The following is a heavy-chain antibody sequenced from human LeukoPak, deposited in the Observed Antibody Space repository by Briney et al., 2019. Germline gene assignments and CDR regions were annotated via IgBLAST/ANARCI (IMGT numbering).Heavy chain of an antibody. CDR2: MNPNSGNT. V-gene: IGHV1-8*01. Sequence: ASVKVSCKASGYTFTSYDLNWVRQATGQGLEWMGWMNPNSGNTGYAPKFQGRVTMTRNTSISTAYMELSSLRSEDTAVYYCARKGPADYYYYYMDVWGKGTSVTVSS. J-gene: IGHJ6*03. D-gene: IGHD2-2*01. CDR3: ARKGPADYYYYYMDV. CDR1: GYTFTSYD.